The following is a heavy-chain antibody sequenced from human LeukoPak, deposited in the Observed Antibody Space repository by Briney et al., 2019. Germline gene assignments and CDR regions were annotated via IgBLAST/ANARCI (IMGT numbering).Heavy chain of an antibody. CDR2: IIPIFNTA. CDR1: GDSFSNYA. Sequence: ASVKVSCKASGDSFSNYAISWVRQAPGQGLEWMGGIIPIFNTANYAQKFQGRVTISTDESTRTDYMELSSLRSEDTAVYYCARRPTELRFFPARKWGWFDPWGQGTPVTVSS. CDR3: ARRPTELRFFPARKWGWFDP. D-gene: IGHD3-3*01. J-gene: IGHJ5*02. V-gene: IGHV1-69*05.